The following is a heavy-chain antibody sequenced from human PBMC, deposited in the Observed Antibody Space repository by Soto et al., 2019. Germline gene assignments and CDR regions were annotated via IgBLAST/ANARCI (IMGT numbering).Heavy chain of an antibody. CDR2: IRSKAYGGTT. Sequence: AGGSLRLSCTASGFTFGDYAMSWFRQAPGKGLEWVGFIRSKAYGGTTEYAASVKGRFTISRDDSKSIAYLQMNSLKTEGTAVYYCTRVGRLAAYYYYMDVWGKGTTVTVSS. D-gene: IGHD3-9*01. V-gene: IGHV3-49*03. J-gene: IGHJ6*03. CDR3: TRVGRLAAYYYYMDV. CDR1: GFTFGDYA.